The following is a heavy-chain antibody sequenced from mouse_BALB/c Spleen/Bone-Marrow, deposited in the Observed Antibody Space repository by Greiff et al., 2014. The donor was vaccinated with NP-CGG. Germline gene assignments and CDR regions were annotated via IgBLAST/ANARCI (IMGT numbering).Heavy chain of an antibody. J-gene: IGHJ2*01. V-gene: IGHV1S81*02. CDR3: ARTYFDY. CDR1: GYTFTSYW. Sequence: QVQLQQPGAELVKPGASVKLSCKASGYTFTSYWMHWVKKRPGQGLEWIGEINPSNGRTNYNEKFKSKATLTVDKSSSTAYMQLSSLTSEDSAVYYCARTYFDYWGQGTTLTVSS. CDR2: INPSNGRT.